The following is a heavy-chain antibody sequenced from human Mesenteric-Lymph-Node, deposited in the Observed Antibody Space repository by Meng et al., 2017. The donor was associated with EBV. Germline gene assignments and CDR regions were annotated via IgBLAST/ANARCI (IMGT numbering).Heavy chain of an antibody. Sequence: QVTGQESGPGLVKPSAPLSLTSTASGGSVSSGTDYWSWNRQPPGKGLEWIGNIYYTGGTNYHPSLKSRSPLSVDTSTIQFSLKLSSVTAGDTAVYYCAREYEEPYYYGSGKAFDYWGQGTLVTVSS. V-gene: IGHV4-61*01. CDR2: IYYTGGT. CDR1: GGSVSSGTDY. D-gene: IGHD3-10*01. J-gene: IGHJ4*02. CDR3: AREYEEPYYYGSGKAFDY.